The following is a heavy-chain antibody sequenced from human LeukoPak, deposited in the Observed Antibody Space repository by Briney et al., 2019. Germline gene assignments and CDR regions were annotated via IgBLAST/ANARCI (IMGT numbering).Heavy chain of an antibody. V-gene: IGHV4-30-2*01. CDR3: ARESRLAATRWFDP. Sequence: PSETPSLTCTVSGGSISSGGYYWSWIRQPPGKGLEWIGYIYHSGSTYYNPSLKSRVTISVDRSKNQFSLKLSSVTAADTAVYYCARESRLAATRWFDPWGQGTLVTVSS. CDR1: GGSISSGGYY. D-gene: IGHD6-6*01. CDR2: IYHSGST. J-gene: IGHJ5*02.